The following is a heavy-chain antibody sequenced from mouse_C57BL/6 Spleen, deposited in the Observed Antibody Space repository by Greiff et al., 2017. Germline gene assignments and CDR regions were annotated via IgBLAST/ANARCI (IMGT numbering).Heavy chain of an antibody. CDR1: GFSLTSYG. CDR3: ARREVTTNYYARDY. J-gene: IGHJ4*01. D-gene: IGHD2-2*01. V-gene: IGHV2-2*01. CDR2: IWSGGST. Sequence: QVQLQQSGPGLVQPSQSLSITCTVSGFSLTSYGVHWVRQSPGKGLEWLGVIWSGGSTDYNADFISRLSISKDNSKSHVFFKMNSLQADDTAIYYCARREVTTNYYARDYWGQGTSVTVSS.